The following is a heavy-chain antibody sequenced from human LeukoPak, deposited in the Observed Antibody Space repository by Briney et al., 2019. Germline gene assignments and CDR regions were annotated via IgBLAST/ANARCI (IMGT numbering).Heavy chain of an antibody. V-gene: IGHV3-30-3*01. Sequence: GSLRLSCAASGFTFSSYAMHWVRQAPGKGLEWVAVISYDGSNKYYADSVKGRFTISRDNSKNTLYLQMNSLRAEDTAVYYCARSSGYSSGWGFDYWGQGTLVTVSS. J-gene: IGHJ4*02. CDR3: ARSSGYSSGWGFDY. CDR2: ISYDGSNK. CDR1: GFTFSSYA. D-gene: IGHD6-19*01.